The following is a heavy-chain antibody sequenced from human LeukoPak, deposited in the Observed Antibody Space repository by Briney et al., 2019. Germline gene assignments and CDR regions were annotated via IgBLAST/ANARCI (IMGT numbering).Heavy chain of an antibody. Sequence: SETLSITCTVSGGSISSYYWSWIRQPPGKGLEWIGYIYYSGSTNYNPSLKSRVTISVDTSKNQFSLKLSSVTAADTAVYYCARGSDYGDYGNYFDYWGQGTLVTVSS. J-gene: IGHJ4*02. CDR1: GGSISSYY. CDR2: IYYSGST. V-gene: IGHV4-59*01. CDR3: ARGSDYGDYGNYFDY. D-gene: IGHD4-17*01.